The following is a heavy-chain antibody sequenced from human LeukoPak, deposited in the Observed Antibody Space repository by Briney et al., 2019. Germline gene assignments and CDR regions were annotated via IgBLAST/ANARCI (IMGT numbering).Heavy chain of an antibody. D-gene: IGHD3-16*02. CDR1: GFTFSNCA. Sequence: GGSLRLSCAASGFTFSNCAMSWVRQAPGKGLEWVSAISGSGGSTYYADSVKGRFTISRDNSKNTLYLQMNSLRAEDTAVYYCAKDSVWGSYRPTQIDYWGQGTLVTVSS. V-gene: IGHV3-23*01. CDR2: ISGSGGST. J-gene: IGHJ4*02. CDR3: AKDSVWGSYRPTQIDY.